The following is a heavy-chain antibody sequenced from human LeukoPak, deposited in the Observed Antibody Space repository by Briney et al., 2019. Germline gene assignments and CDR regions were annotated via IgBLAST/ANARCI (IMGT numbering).Heavy chain of an antibody. Sequence: SETLSLTCAVSGGSFSGYYWSWIRQPPGKGLEWIGEINHSGSTNYNPSLKSRVTISVDKSKNQFSLKLSSVTAADMAVYYCARSSGWYFDYWGQGTLVTVSS. CDR3: ARSSGWYFDY. V-gene: IGHV4-34*01. J-gene: IGHJ4*02. CDR1: GGSFSGYY. CDR2: INHSGST. D-gene: IGHD6-19*01.